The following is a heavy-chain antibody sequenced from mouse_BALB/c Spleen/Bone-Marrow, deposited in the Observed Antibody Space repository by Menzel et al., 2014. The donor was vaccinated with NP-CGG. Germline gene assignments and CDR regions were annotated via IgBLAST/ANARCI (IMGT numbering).Heavy chain of an antibody. CDR3: ARGYYGSPFDY. V-gene: IGHV5-17*02. Sequence: EVKVVESGGGLVQPGGSRKLSCAASGFTFSSFGMHWVRQAPEKGLEWVAYISSGSSNIFYADTVKGRYTISRDNPKNTLFLQMTSLRSEDTAMYYCARGYYGSPFDYWGQGTTLTVSS. D-gene: IGHD1-1*01. CDR2: ISSGSSNI. CDR1: GFTFSSFG. J-gene: IGHJ2*01.